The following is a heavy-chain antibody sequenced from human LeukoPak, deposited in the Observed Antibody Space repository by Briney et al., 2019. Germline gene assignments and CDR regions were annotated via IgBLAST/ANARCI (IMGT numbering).Heavy chain of an antibody. CDR1: GDSISTYY. D-gene: IGHD5-24*01. J-gene: IGHJ6*02. Sequence: PSETLSLTRTVSGDSISTYYWTWIRQPAGEGLEWIGRIRNSGSTVYNPSLKSRVSMSLDTSKNQFSLQLISVTAADTAVYYCARGHGGPGADYYYGVDVWGQGTTVTVSS. CDR2: IRNSGST. V-gene: IGHV4-4*07. CDR3: ARGHGGPGADYYYGVDV.